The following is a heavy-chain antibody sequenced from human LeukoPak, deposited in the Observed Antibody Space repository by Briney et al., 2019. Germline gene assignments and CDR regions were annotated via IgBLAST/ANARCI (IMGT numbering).Heavy chain of an antibody. CDR2: IYYSGST. V-gene: IGHV4-59*01. J-gene: IGHJ3*02. D-gene: IGHD6-13*01. CDR3: ARDPESSSWYGNAFDI. CDR1: GGSISSYY. Sequence: SETLSLTCTVSGGSISSYYWSWIRQPPGKGLEWIGYIYYSGSTNYNPSLKSRVTISVDTSKNQFSLKLSSVTAADTAVYYCARDPESSSWYGNAFDIWGQGTTVTVSS.